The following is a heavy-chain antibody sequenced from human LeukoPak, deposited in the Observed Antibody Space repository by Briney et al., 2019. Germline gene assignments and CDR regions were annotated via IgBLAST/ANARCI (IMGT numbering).Heavy chain of an antibody. V-gene: IGHV3-9*01. CDR3: AKKLTSGAFDI. J-gene: IGHJ3*02. Sequence: PGGSLRLSCAASGFTFDDYAMHWVRQAPGKGLEWVSGISWNSGSIGYADSVKGRFTISRDNAKNSLYLQMNSLRAEYTALYYCAKKLTSGAFDIWGQGTMVTVSS. CDR2: ISWNSGSI. D-gene: IGHD4-11*01. CDR1: GFTFDDYA.